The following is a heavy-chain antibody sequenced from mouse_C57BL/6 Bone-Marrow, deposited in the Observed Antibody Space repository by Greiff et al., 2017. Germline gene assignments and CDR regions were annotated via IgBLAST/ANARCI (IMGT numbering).Heavy chain of an antibody. Sequence: EVNVVESGAGLVKPGGSLKLSCAASGFTFSDYGMHWVRQAPEKGLVWVAYISSGSSTIYYADTVKGRFTISRDNAKNTLFLQMTSLRSEDTAMYYCAGGGSSPYYAMDYWGQGTSVTVSS. CDR3: AGGGSSPYYAMDY. J-gene: IGHJ4*01. V-gene: IGHV5-17*01. CDR2: ISSGSSTI. CDR1: GFTFSDYG. D-gene: IGHD1-1*01.